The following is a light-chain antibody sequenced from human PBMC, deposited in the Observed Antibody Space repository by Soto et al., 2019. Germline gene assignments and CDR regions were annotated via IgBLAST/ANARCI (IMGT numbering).Light chain of an antibody. J-gene: IGKJ2*01. CDR1: QTIALY. Sequence: IQMTQPPSSLSASVGDRVTITCRASQTIALYVNWFQQKPGKAPKPLIYTTSSLQSGVPPRFSGSGAETDFTLTISRLQPEDSATYYCQQSFTTPYAFGQGTKLEIK. V-gene: IGKV1-39*01. CDR3: QQSFTTPYA. CDR2: TTS.